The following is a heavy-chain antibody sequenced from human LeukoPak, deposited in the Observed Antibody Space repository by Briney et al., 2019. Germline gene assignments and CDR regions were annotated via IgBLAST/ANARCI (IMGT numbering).Heavy chain of an antibody. J-gene: IGHJ4*02. Sequence: GGSLRLSCVASGFTFSDYYMSWVRQPPGKGLEWVANIKQDGSEKYYVDSVKGRFTISRDNAKTSLYLQMNSLRAEDTAVYYCARDLSGVTGYTYGRGIDYWGQGTLVTVSS. CDR2: IKQDGSEK. V-gene: IGHV3-7*01. CDR1: GFTFSDYY. CDR3: ARDLSGVTGYTYGRGIDY. D-gene: IGHD5-18*01.